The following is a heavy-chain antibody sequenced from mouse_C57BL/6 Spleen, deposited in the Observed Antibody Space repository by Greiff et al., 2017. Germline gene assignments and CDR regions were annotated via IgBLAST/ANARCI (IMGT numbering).Heavy chain of an antibody. CDR3: ASLANWDYAMDY. D-gene: IGHD4-1*01. CDR1: GYAFSSYW. J-gene: IGHJ4*01. Sequence: QVQLQQSGAELVKPGASVTISCTASGYAFSSYWMNWVKQRPGKGLEWIGQIYPGDGDTNYNGKFKGKATLTADKSSSTAYMQLSSLTSEDSAVYFCASLANWDYAMDYWGQGTSVTVSS. V-gene: IGHV1-80*01. CDR2: IYPGDGDT.